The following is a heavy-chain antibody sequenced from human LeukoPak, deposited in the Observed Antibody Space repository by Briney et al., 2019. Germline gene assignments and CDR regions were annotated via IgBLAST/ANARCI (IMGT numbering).Heavy chain of an antibody. D-gene: IGHD3-3*01. Sequence: QPGGSLRLSCAASGFTFSSYGMHWVRQAPGKGLEWVAVISYDGSNKYYADSVKGRFTISRDNSKNTLYLQMNSLRAEDTAVYYCAKDHGLSGSGSYAFDIWGQGTMVTVSS. CDR3: AKDHGLSGSGSYAFDI. CDR1: GFTFSSYG. CDR2: ISYDGSNK. J-gene: IGHJ3*02. V-gene: IGHV3-30*18.